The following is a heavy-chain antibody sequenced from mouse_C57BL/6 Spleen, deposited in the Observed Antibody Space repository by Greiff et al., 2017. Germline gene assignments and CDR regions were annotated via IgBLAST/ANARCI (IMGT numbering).Heavy chain of an antibody. CDR1: GFNIKDDY. Sequence: EVQLVESGAELVRPGASVKLSCTASGFNIKDDYMHWVKQRPEQGLEWIGWLDPGNGDTEYASKFQGKATITADTSSNTAYLQLSSLTSEDTAVYYCTSLRAYWGQGTLVTVSA. V-gene: IGHV14-4*01. D-gene: IGHD1-1*01. CDR3: TSLRAY. J-gene: IGHJ3*01. CDR2: LDPGNGDT.